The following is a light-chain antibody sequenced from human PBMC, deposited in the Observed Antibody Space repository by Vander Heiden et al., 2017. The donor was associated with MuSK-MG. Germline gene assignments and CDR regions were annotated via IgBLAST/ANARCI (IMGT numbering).Light chain of an antibody. J-gene: IGKJ5*01. V-gene: IGKV3-11*01. CDR1: QSVSSY. CDR2: DAS. Sequence: EIVLTQSPATLSLSPGERATLSCRASQSVSSYLAWYQQKPGQAPRLVIYDASNRATDIPARFSGSGYGTDFTLTISSREPEDFAVYYCQQRSNGHPGVTFGQGTRLEIK. CDR3: QQRSNGHPGVT.